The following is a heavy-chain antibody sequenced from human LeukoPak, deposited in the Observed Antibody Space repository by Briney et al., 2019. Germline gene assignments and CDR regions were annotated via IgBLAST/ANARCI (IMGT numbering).Heavy chain of an antibody. CDR1: GFTFSTYG. CDR2: IWYDGSNE. Sequence: PGRSPRLSCAASGFTFSTYGMHWVRQAPGKGLEWVAVIWYDGSNEYYADSVKGRFTISRDNSKNTLYLQMNSLRAEDTAVYYCARVDYYDSSGYVDGFDIWGQGTMVTVSS. CDR3: ARVDYYDSSGYVDGFDI. D-gene: IGHD3-22*01. V-gene: IGHV3-33*01. J-gene: IGHJ3*02.